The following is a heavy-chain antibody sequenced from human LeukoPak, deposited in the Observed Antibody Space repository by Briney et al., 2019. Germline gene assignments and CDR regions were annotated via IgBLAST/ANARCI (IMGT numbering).Heavy chain of an antibody. V-gene: IGHV4-38-2*02. J-gene: IGHJ4*02. CDR3: AREMERHIVVVTATRSEYYFDY. D-gene: IGHD2-21*02. CDR1: GYSISSGYY. Sequence: PSETLSLTCTVSGYSISSGYYWGWIRQPPGKGLEWIGSIYHSGSTYYNPSLKSRVTISVDTSKNQFSLKLSSVTAADTAVYYCAREMERHIVVVTATRSEYYFDYWGQGTLVTVSS. CDR2: IYHSGST.